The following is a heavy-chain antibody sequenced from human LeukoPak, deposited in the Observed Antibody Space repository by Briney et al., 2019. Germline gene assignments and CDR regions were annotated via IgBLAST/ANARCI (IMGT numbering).Heavy chain of an antibody. V-gene: IGHV4-31*03. CDR2: IYYSGST. D-gene: IGHD6-13*01. Sequence: SQTLSLTCTVSGGSISSGGYFWSWIRQHPGKGLEWIGYIYYSGSTYYNPSLKSRVTISVDTSKNQFSLKLSSVTAADTAVYYCARSVRGSSSYYFDYWGQGTLVTVSS. CDR3: ARSVRGSSSYYFDY. CDR1: GGSISSGGYF. J-gene: IGHJ4*02.